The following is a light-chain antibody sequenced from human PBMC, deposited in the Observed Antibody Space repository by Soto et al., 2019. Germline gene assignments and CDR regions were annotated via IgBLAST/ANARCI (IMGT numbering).Light chain of an antibody. V-gene: IGLV2-14*01. J-gene: IGLJ2*01. Sequence: QSALTQPPSASGSPGQSVTISCTGTSSDVGGYNFVSWYQQHPGKAPKFMIYEVRNRPSGISYRFSGSKSGTTASLTISSLLPEDEADYYCSTYTSRSTLVFGGGTKLTVL. CDR2: EVR. CDR1: SSDVGGYNF. CDR3: STYTSRSTLV.